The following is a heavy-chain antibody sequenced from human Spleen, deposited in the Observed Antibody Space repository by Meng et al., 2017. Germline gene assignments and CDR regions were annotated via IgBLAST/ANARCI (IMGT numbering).Heavy chain of an antibody. Sequence: QVQLQQSCPVLVKPSQTLSLTCSISGDSVSSSSVAWNWIRQSPSRGLEWLGRTYYRSKWYNDYAVSVKSRITINPDTSRNQFSLQLNSVTPEDTAVYYCTREFSSSQDYWGQGTLVTVSS. D-gene: IGHD6-13*01. J-gene: IGHJ4*02. CDR3: TREFSSSQDY. V-gene: IGHV6-1*01. CDR2: TYYRSKWYN. CDR1: GDSVSSSSVA.